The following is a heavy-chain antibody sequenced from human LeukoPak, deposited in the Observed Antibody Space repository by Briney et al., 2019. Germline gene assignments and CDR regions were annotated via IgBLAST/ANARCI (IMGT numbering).Heavy chain of an antibody. V-gene: IGHV3-30-3*01. CDR2: ISYDGSNK. CDR1: GFTFSSHA. Sequence: GRSLRFSCAASGFTFSSHAMHWVRQAPGKGLEGVAVISYDGSNKNYADSVKGRFTISRDTSKNTLYLQMNSLRAEDTAVYYCARDRYDILTGYPKVYGMDVWGQGTTVTVSS. J-gene: IGHJ6*02. CDR3: ARDRYDILTGYPKVYGMDV. D-gene: IGHD3-9*01.